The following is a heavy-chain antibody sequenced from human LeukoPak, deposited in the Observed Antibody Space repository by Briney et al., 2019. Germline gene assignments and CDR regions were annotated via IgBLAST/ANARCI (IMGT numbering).Heavy chain of an antibody. V-gene: IGHV4-4*09. D-gene: IGHD2-2*01. CDR2: IYTSGST. CDR1: GGSISSYY. J-gene: IGHJ4*02. Sequence: SETLSLTCTVSGGSISSYYWSWIRQPPGKGLEWIGYIYTSGSTNYNPSLKSRVTISVDTSKNHFSLKLSSATAADTAVYYCARQSGDCRSTSCLFDYWGQGTLVTVSS. CDR3: ARQSGDCRSTSCLFDY.